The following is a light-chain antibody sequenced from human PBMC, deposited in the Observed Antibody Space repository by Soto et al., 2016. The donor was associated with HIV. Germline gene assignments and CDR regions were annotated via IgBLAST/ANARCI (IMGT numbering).Light chain of an antibody. CDR2: LGS. Sequence: DIVMTQSPLSLPVTPGESASISCRSSQSLLHSNGYNYLDWYLQKPGQSPQLLIYLGSNRASGVPDRFSGSGAGTDFTLKISRVEAEDVGVYYCMQALQSRSTFGKGPGWRSN. CDR3: MQALQSRST. J-gene: IGKJ4*02. V-gene: IGKV2-28*01. CDR1: QSLLHSNGYNY.